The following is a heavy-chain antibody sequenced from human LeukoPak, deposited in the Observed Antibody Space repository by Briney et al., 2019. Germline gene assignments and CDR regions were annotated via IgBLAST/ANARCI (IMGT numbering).Heavy chain of an antibody. Sequence: GGSLRLSCVASGFTFSSYWMHWVRQDPRKGLVWVSRINGDGRNINYADSVRGRFTISRDNAKNTLYLQMNSLRAEDTAVYYCAKDQRGLTYDPAYYFDCWGQGTLVTVSS. J-gene: IGHJ4*02. V-gene: IGHV3-74*01. CDR2: INGDGRNI. D-gene: IGHD3-22*01. CDR3: AKDQRGLTYDPAYYFDC. CDR1: GFTFSSYW.